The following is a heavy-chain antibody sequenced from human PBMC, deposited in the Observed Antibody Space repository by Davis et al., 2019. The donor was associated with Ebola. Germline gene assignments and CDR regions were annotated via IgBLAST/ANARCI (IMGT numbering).Heavy chain of an antibody. V-gene: IGHV3-73*01. CDR3: TTERGSGWYYYYYGMDV. CDR1: GFTFSGSA. J-gene: IGHJ6*02. CDR2: IRSKANSYAT. Sequence: GESLKISCAASGFTFSGSAMHWVRQASGKGLEWVGRIRSKANSYATAYAASLKGRFTISRDDSKNTAYLQMNSLKTEDTAVYYCTTERGSGWYYYYYGMDVWGQGTTVTVSS. D-gene: IGHD6-19*01.